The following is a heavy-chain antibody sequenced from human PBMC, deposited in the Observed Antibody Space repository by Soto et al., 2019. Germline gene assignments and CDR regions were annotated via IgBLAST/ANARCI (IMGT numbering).Heavy chain of an antibody. Sequence: SESLSLTCAASGDSISGGGFSWNCIRQSPGKVLVLIVYIYPSGTSYINSSLKSRVSISLDKSRNQFSLMLSAMSVADAAVYYCARGHDFGSGSTDWGHGTLVTVSS. CDR3: ARGHDFGSGSTD. CDR2: IYPSGTS. CDR1: GDSISGGGFS. D-gene: IGHD3-10*01. J-gene: IGHJ4*01. V-gene: IGHV4-30-2*06.